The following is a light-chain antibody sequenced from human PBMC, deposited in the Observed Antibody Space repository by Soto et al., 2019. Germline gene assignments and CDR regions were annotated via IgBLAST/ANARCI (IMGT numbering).Light chain of an antibody. Sequence: QSALTQPASVSGSRGQSITISCTGTSSDIGDYNYVSWYKQYPGKAPKLIIFEVTNRPAGISNRFSGSKSGNTASLTISGPQAEDEADYFCSSFTRGSTPFVFGSGTKLTGL. CDR2: EVT. CDR3: SSFTRGSTPFV. CDR1: SSDIGDYNY. V-gene: IGLV2-14*03. J-gene: IGLJ1*01.